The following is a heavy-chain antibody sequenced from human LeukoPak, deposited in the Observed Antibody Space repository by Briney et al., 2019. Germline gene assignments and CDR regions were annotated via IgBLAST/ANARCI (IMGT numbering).Heavy chain of an antibody. V-gene: IGHV3-23*01. D-gene: IGHD5-18*01. CDR2: ISGSGGST. CDR3: AKGGRQLWFGFDY. Sequence: GGSLRLSCAASGFTFSSYSMNWVRQAPGKGLEWVSAISGSGGSTYYADSVKGRFTISRDNSKNTLYLQMNSLRAEDTAVYYCAKGGRQLWFGFDYWGQGTLVTVSS. J-gene: IGHJ4*02. CDR1: GFTFSSYS.